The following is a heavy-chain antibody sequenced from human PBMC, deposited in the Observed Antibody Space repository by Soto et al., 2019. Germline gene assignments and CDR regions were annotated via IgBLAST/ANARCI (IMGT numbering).Heavy chain of an antibody. V-gene: IGHV4-39*01. CDR3: AKQENS. CDR2: IFRNGQT. Sequence: QLQLQESGPGLVKPSETLSLTCTVSDDSMRTSSQYWGWIRQPPGKGLEWIGGIFRNGQTYYNPSFKSRVSTSIDPSKNQFSLKLDSVTAADTAVYFCAKQENSWGQGTLITVSS. D-gene: IGHD1-7*01. CDR1: DDSMRTSSQY. J-gene: IGHJ1*01.